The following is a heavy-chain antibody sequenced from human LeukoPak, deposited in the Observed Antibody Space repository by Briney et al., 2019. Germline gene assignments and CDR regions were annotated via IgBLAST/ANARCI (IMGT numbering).Heavy chain of an antibody. Sequence: GGSLRLSCAASGFTFSNYTMNWVRQTPGKGLEWVAVISYDGSNKYYTDSMKGRFTISRDNSKNALYLQMNSLRAEDTAVYYCAKGHGRLPRVDSDYWGQGALVTVSS. D-gene: IGHD3-16*01. CDR1: GFTFSNYT. CDR3: AKGHGRLPRVDSDY. V-gene: IGHV3-30*18. J-gene: IGHJ4*02. CDR2: ISYDGSNK.